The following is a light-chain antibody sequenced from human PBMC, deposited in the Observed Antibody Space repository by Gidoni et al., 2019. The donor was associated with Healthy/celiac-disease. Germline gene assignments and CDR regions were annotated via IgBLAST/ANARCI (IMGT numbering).Light chain of an antibody. Sequence: EIVLTQSPATLSLSPGERATLSCRASQSVSSYLALYQQKPGQAPRLLIYDSSNRATGIPARFSGSGSGTDFTLTISSLEPEDFAVYYCQQRRGTFGQGTKVEIK. CDR3: QQRRGT. V-gene: IGKV3-11*01. CDR1: QSVSSY. J-gene: IGKJ1*01. CDR2: DSS.